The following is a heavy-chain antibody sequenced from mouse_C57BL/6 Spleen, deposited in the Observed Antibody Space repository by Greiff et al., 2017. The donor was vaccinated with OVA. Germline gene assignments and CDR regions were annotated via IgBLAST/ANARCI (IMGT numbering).Heavy chain of an antibody. CDR1: GYTFTDYN. CDR3: ARPLYYYGSSYWYFDV. J-gene: IGHJ1*03. D-gene: IGHD1-1*01. Sequence: EVKLQESGPELVKPGASVKIPCKASGYTFTDYNMDWVKQSHGKSLEWIGDINPNNGGTIYNQKFKGKATLTVDKSSSTAYMELRSLTSEDTAVYYCARPLYYYGSSYWYFDVWGTGTTVTVSS. V-gene: IGHV1-18*01. CDR2: INPNNGGT.